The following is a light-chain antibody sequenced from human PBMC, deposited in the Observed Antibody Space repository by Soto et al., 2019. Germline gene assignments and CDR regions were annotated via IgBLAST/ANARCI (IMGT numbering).Light chain of an antibody. Sequence: EIVLTQSPGTLSLSPGERATLSCRASQSVNNNYLAWYQQKAGQAPRLLIYGATNRATGIPARFSGSGSGTDFTLTVSRLEPEDFAMYYCQQYGSSPRLTFGGGTKVEIK. J-gene: IGKJ4*01. CDR2: GAT. V-gene: IGKV3-20*01. CDR3: QQYGSSPRLT. CDR1: QSVNNNY.